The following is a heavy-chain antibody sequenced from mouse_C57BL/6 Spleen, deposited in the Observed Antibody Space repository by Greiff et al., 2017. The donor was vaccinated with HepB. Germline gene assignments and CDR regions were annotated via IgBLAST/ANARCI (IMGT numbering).Heavy chain of an antibody. CDR2: INYDGSST. V-gene: IGHV5-16*01. D-gene: IGHD1-1*01. CDR1: GFTFSDYY. CDR3: AREATVVEDYFDY. Sequence: EVNVVESEGGLVQPGSSMKLSCTASGFTFSDYYMAWVRQVPEKGLEWVANINYDGSSTYYLDSLKSRFIISRDNAKNILYLQMSSLKSEDTATYYCAREATVVEDYFDYWGQGTTRTVSS. J-gene: IGHJ2*01.